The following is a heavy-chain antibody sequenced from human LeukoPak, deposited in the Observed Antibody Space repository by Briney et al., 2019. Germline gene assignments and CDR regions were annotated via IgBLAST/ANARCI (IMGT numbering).Heavy chain of an antibody. D-gene: IGHD3-10*01. CDR3: ARSELLWFGELGLFDY. CDR2: IYYSGST. V-gene: IGHV4-59*01. CDR1: GGSISSYY. Sequence: SETLSLTCTVSGGSISSYYWSWIRQPPGKGLGWSGYIYYSGSTNYNPSLKSRVTISVDTSRNQFSLKLSSVTAADTAVYYCARSELLWFGELGLFDYWGQGTLVTVSS. J-gene: IGHJ4*02.